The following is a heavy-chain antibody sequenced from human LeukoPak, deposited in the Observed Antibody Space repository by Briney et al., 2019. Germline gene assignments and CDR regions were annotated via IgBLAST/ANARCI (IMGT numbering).Heavy chain of an antibody. CDR2: IVVGSGNT. V-gene: IGHV1-58*01. CDR1: GFTFTSSA. CDR3: ATPAGSGYTFDY. Sequence: ASVKVSCKASGFTFTSSAVQWVRQARGQRLEWIGWIVVGSGNTNYAQKFQERVTITRGMSTSTAYMELSSLRSEDTAVYYCATPAGSGYTFDYWGQGTLVTVSS. D-gene: IGHD6-19*01. J-gene: IGHJ4*02.